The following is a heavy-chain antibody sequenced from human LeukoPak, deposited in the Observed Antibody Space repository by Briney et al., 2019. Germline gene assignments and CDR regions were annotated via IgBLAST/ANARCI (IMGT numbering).Heavy chain of an antibody. CDR3: AREIVVGASDY. CDR1: GFTFSSYA. CDR2: ISYDGSNK. D-gene: IGHD1-26*01. V-gene: IGHV3-30-3*01. Sequence: GGSLRLSCAASGFTFSSYAMHWVRQAPGKRLEWVAVISYDGSNKYYADSVKGRSTISRDNSKNTLYLQMNSLRAEDTAVYYCAREIVVGASDYWGQGTLVTVSS. J-gene: IGHJ4*02.